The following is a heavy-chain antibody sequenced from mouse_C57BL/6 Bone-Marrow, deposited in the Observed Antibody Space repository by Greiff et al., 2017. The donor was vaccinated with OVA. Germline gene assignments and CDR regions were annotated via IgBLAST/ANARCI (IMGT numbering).Heavy chain of an antibody. V-gene: IGHV7-1*02. CDR2: SRNKANDYTT. D-gene: IGHD1-1*01. CDR1: GFTFSDFY. J-gene: IGHJ1*01. Sequence: EVKLVESGGGLVQPGGSLRLSCATSGFTFSDFYMEWVRQPPGKRLAWIAASRNKANDYTTEYRSSVKGRFIVSRDTSPSILYLQMNALRAEDTAIYYCARDYYGSSYWYFDVWGAGTTVTVSS. CDR3: ARDYYGSSYWYFDV.